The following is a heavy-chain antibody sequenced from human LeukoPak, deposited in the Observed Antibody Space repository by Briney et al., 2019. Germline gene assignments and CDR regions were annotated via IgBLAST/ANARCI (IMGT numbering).Heavy chain of an antibody. Sequence: PGGSLRLSCAASGFSFSTNYMSWFRRAPGKGLEWVSLIYSGGTAYYADSVKGRFTISRDNSRNTLYLQMNSVRAEDTAMYYCARTIVYDSYGYDRWGQGTLVTVSS. V-gene: IGHV3-53*01. D-gene: IGHD3-22*01. J-gene: IGHJ5*02. CDR3: ARTIVYDSYGYDR. CDR1: GFSFSTNY. CDR2: IYSGGTA.